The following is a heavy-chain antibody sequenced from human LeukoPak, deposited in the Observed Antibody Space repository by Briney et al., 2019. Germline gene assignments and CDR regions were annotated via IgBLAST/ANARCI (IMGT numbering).Heavy chain of an antibody. D-gene: IGHD3-10*01. CDR3: ARVSSGATYGSGSYHFDY. CDR2: IKQDGSEK. Sequence: GGSLRLSCAASGFTFSSYWMSWVRQAPGKGLEWVANIKQDGSEKYYVDSVKGRFTISRDNAKNSLYLQMNSLRAEDTAVYYCARVSSGATYGSGSYHFDYWGQGTLVTVSS. CDR1: GFTFSSYW. V-gene: IGHV3-7*01. J-gene: IGHJ4*02.